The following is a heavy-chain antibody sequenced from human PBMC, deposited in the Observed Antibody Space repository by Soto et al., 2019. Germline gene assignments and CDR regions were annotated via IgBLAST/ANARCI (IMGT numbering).Heavy chain of an antibody. CDR1: GFTFSNFG. Sequence: LRLSCVASGFTFSNFGMHWVRQAPGKGLEWVAVISNDENIKQYADSVRGRFAISRDNSKNTLYLQMTSLRAEDTAIYYCARGLRSVLVYWGQGTLVTVSS. J-gene: IGHJ4*02. D-gene: IGHD6-6*01. CDR3: ARGLRSVLVY. CDR2: ISNDENIK. V-gene: IGHV3-33*01.